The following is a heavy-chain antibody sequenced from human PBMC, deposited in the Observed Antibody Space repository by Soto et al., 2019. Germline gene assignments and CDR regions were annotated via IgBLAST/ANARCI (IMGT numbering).Heavy chain of an antibody. CDR1: GFTFSSYG. CDR2: ISYDGSNK. Sequence: QVQLVESGGGVVQPGRSLRLSCAASGFTFSSYGMHWVRQAPGKGLEWVAVISYDGSNKYYADSVKGRFTISRDNSKNTLYLQMTSLRAEDTAVYYCAKDPMRQYYYYYGMDVWGQGTTVTVSS. D-gene: IGHD6-25*01. V-gene: IGHV3-30*18. CDR3: AKDPMRQYYYYYGMDV. J-gene: IGHJ6*02.